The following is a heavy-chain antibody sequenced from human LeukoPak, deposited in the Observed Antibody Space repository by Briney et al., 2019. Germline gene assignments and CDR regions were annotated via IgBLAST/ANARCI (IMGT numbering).Heavy chain of an antibody. Sequence: PGGSLRLSCAASGFTFSDYHMSWIRQAPGKGLEWVSYISSSGGTISYADSVKGRFTISRDNAKNSLYLQMNSLRAEDTAVYYCARDRYGDSFDAFDIWGQGTMVTVSS. CDR3: ARDRYGDSFDAFDI. CDR2: ISSSGGTI. D-gene: IGHD4-17*01. CDR1: GFTFSDYH. V-gene: IGHV3-11*04. J-gene: IGHJ3*02.